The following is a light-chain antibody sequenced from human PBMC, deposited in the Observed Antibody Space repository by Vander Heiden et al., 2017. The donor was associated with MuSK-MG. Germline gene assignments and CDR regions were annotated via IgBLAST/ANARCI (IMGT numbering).Light chain of an antibody. V-gene: IGKV3-20*01. Sequence: EIVLTQSPGTLSLSPGERATLSCRASQSVSSSYLAWYQQKPGQAPRLLIYGASSCATGIPARFSGSGSGTDFTLTSIRREPEDFAVYYGQQYCSSYTFGQGTKLEIK. CDR1: QSVSSSY. J-gene: IGKJ2*01. CDR3: QQYCSSYT. CDR2: GAS.